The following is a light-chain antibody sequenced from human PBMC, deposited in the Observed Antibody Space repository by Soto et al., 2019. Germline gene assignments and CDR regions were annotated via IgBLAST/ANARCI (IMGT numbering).Light chain of an antibody. CDR2: EVT. CDR3: CSYAGSYTLV. Sequence: QSALTQPRSVSGSPGQSVTISCTGTSSDVGSYNRVSWYQQPPGTAPKLMIYEVTNRPSGVPDRFSGSKSGNTASLTISGLQAEDESDYYCCSYAGSYTLVFGGGTKLTVL. V-gene: IGLV2-11*01. CDR1: SSDVGSYNR. J-gene: IGLJ2*01.